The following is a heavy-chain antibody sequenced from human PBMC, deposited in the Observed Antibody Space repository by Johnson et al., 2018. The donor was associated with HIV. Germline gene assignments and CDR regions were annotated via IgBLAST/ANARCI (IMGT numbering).Heavy chain of an antibody. CDR1: GFTFSNYG. D-gene: IGHD3-16*01. Sequence: QMLLVESGGGVVQPGRSLRLSCVVSGFTFSNYGMHWVRQAPGKGLEWVAVISYDGSNKYYGDSVKGRFTMSRDNFKNTLYLQMNSLRGEDTAVYYCARVGPRSKGGPVDAVDIWGQGTMVTVSS. J-gene: IGHJ3*02. V-gene: IGHV3-30*03. CDR3: ARVGPRSKGGPVDAVDI. CDR2: ISYDGSNK.